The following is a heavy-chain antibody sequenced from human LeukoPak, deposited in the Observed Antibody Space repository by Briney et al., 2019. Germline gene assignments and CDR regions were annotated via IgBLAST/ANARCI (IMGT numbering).Heavy chain of an antibody. V-gene: IGHV3-53*01. CDR2: IYSGGTT. D-gene: IGHD4-23*01. CDR1: GFTVSGNY. J-gene: IGHJ4*02. Sequence: QAGGSLRLSCAVSGFTVSGNYMSWVRQAPGKGLEWVSLIYSGGTTYYADSVKGRFTISRDNSKNTLYLQMNSLRAEDTAVYYCARRAGGYSHPYEYWGQGILVTVSS. CDR3: ARRAGGYSHPYEY.